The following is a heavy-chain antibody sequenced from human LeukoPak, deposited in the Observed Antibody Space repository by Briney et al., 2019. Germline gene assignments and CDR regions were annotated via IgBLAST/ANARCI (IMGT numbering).Heavy chain of an antibody. D-gene: IGHD6-13*01. CDR1: GDSVSSNGAA. V-gene: IGHV6-1*01. CDR3: ARSVRIAAAGPFDY. Sequence: SQTLSRTCAISGDSVSSNGAAWNWIRQSPSRGLEWLGRTYYRSKWYNDYAVSVKSRITINPDTSKNQFSLQLNSVTPEDTAVYYCARSVRIAAAGPFDYWGQGTLVTVSS. CDR2: TYYRSKWYN. J-gene: IGHJ4*02.